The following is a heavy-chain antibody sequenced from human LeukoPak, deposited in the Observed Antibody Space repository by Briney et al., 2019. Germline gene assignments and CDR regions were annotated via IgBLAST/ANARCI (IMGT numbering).Heavy chain of an antibody. Sequence: GGSLRLSCAASGFTFSSYWMSWVRQAPGKGLEWVANIKPDGSEKHYVDSVKGRFTISRDNTKNSLYLQMNSLRAEDTAVFYCARDQYDTWSRRGNFDSWGQGTLVIVSS. D-gene: IGHD3-3*01. V-gene: IGHV3-7*03. CDR3: ARDQYDTWSRRGNFDS. J-gene: IGHJ4*02. CDR2: IKPDGSEK. CDR1: GFTFSSYW.